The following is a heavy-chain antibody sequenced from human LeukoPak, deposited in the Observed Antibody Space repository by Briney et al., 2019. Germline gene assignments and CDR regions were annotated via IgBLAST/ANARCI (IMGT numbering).Heavy chain of an antibody. CDR2: IWHDGSNK. J-gene: IGHJ4*02. CDR3: ARAVGMFVY. V-gene: IGHV3-33*01. D-gene: IGHD2-15*01. Sequence: GGSLRLSCAASGFTFSTYGMHWVRQAPGKGLEWVSVIWHDGSNKYYADSVQGRFTIPRDNFMNTLYLQMHSLRVEVTAVYYCARAVGMFVYWGQETLVTVSS. CDR1: GFTFSTYG.